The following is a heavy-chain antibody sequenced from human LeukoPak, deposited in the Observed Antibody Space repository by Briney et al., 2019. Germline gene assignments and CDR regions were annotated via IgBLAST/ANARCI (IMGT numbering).Heavy chain of an antibody. J-gene: IGHJ4*02. D-gene: IGHD2-2*02. V-gene: IGHV3-48*01. CDR2: ISSSSSTI. Sequence: GGSLRLSCAASGFTFSSYSMSWVRQASGKGLEWVSYISSSSSTIYYADSVKGRFTISRDNAKNSLYLQMNSLRAEDTAVYYCARHRYCSSTSCYRYEDYWGQGTLVTVSS. CDR1: GFTFSSYS. CDR3: ARHRYCSSTSCYRYEDY.